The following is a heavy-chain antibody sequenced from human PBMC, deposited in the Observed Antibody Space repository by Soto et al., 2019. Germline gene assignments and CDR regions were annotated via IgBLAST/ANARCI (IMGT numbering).Heavy chain of an antibody. CDR2: ISAYNGNT. CDR1: GYTFTSYG. CDR3: ASSIVGATGGTFDY. J-gene: IGHJ4*02. Sequence: ASVKVSCNASGYTFTSYGISWVRQAPGQGLEWMGWISAYNGNTNYAQKLQGRVTMTTDTSTSTAYMELRSLRSDDTAVYYCASSIVGATGGTFDYWGQGTLVTVSS. D-gene: IGHD1-26*01. V-gene: IGHV1-18*01.